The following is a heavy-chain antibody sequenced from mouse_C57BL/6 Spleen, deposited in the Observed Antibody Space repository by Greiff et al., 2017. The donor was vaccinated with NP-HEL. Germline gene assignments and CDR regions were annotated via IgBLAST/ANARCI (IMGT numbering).Heavy chain of an antibody. V-gene: IGHV6-3*01. Sequence: DVMLVESGGGLVQPGGSMKLSCVASGFTFSNYWMNWVRQSPEKGLEWVAQIRLKSDNYATHYAESVKGRFTISRDDSKSSVYLQMNNLRAEDTGIYYCIGSVGFAYWGQGTLVTVSA. J-gene: IGHJ3*01. CDR2: IRLKSDNYAT. CDR1: GFTFSNYW. D-gene: IGHD1-3*01. CDR3: IGSVGFAY.